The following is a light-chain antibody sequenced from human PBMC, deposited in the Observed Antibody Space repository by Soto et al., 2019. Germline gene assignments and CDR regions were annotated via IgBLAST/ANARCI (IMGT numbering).Light chain of an antibody. CDR3: QQYNNWPPYP. J-gene: IGKJ2*01. Sequence: EIVMTQSPATLSVSPGERATLSCRASQSVSSNLAWYQQKPGQAPRLLIYGASTRDTGNPARFSGSGSGTDFTLTISSRQTEEFEVYYCQQYNNWPPYPFGQGTKLEIK. V-gene: IGKV3-15*01. CDR2: GAS. CDR1: QSVSSN.